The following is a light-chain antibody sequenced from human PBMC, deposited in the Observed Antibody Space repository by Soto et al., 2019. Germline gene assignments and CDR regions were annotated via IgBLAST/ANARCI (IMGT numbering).Light chain of an antibody. CDR1: SGDVGAYNY. CDR2: EVN. V-gene: IGLV2-8*01. CDR3: SSHAVSGV. J-gene: IGLJ3*02. Sequence: QSALTQPPSASGSPGQSVAISCSGTSGDVGAYNYVSWYQQHPGKAPKLIIYEVNKRPSGVPDRFSGSKSDNTASLTVSGLQAEDEADYYCSSHAVSGVFGGGTKLTVL.